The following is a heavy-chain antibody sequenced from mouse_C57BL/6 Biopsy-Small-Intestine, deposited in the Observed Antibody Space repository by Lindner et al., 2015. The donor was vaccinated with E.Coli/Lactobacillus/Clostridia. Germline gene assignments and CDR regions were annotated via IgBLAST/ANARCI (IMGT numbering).Heavy chain of an antibody. Sequence: VQLQESGPELVKFGASVKTSCKASGYSFTGYYMNWVKQSPEKSLEWIGEINPSTGATVYNQKFKGKATLTVDKYSSTAYMQLKSLTSEDSAVYYCGRSYYDNLDYWGQGTTLTVSS. V-gene: IGHV1-42*01. CDR2: INPSTGAT. J-gene: IGHJ2*01. CDR3: GRSYYDNLDY. D-gene: IGHD2-10*01. CDR1: GYSFTGYY.